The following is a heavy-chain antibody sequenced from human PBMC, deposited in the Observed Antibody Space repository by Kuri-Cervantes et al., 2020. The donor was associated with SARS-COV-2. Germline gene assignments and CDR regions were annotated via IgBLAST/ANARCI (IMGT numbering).Heavy chain of an antibody. D-gene: IGHD3-3*01. V-gene: IGHV3-30*03. J-gene: IGHJ6*02. CDR2: ITYDGSHK. CDR1: GFTFNTYA. CDR3: ARVPGYDFWSGSNRFGYYGMDV. Sequence: GGSLRLSCAASGFTFNTYAMHWVRQAPGEGLEWVALITYDGSHKYYADSVKGRFTISRDNAKNSLYLQMNSLRAEDTAVYYCARVPGYDFWSGSNRFGYYGMDVWGQGTTVTVSS.